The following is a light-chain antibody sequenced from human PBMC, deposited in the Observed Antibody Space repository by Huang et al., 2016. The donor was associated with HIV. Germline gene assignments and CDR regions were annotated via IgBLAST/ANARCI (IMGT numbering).Light chain of an antibody. CDR2: GSS. CDR1: RSVDSNF. Sequence: EIVLTQSPDTVSLSPGEATTLFCRASRSVDSNFFAWYQQKPGQAPRLLLYGSSTRAAGIPDRFSGSGSGIDFTLTISRLEPEDFAVYFCQLSGRSVTFGQGTKLEI. J-gene: IGKJ2*01. CDR3: QLSGRSVT. V-gene: IGKV3-20*01.